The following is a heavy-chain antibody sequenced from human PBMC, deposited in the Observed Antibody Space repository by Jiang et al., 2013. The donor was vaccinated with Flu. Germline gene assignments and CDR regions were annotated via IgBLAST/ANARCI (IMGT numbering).Heavy chain of an antibody. CDR3: ARVWGGYYWFDP. J-gene: IGHJ5*02. CDR2: IYYSGST. Sequence: GSGLVKPSETLSLTCTVSGGSISSSSYYWGWIRQPPGKGLEWIGSIYYSGSTYYNPSLKSRVTISVDTSKNQFSLKLSSVTAADTAVYYCARVWGGYYWFDPVGPGNPGHRLL. D-gene: IGHD3-3*01. V-gene: IGHV4-39*01. CDR1: GGSISSSSYY.